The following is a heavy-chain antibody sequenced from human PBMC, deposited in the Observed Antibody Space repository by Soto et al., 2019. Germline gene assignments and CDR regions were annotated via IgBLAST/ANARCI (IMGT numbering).Heavy chain of an antibody. CDR3: ARAPRRTYYYGSGTQKEAGFDY. D-gene: IGHD3-10*01. CDR2: IYYSGST. J-gene: IGHJ4*02. CDR1: CGSISSGGYY. Sequence: PSETLSLTCTVSCGSISSGGYYWSWVRQHPGKGLEWVGDIYYSGSTYHNPSLKSRVTISVDTSKNQFSLKLSSVTAADTAVYYCARAPRRTYYYGSGTQKEAGFDYWGQGTLVTVSS. V-gene: IGHV4-31*03.